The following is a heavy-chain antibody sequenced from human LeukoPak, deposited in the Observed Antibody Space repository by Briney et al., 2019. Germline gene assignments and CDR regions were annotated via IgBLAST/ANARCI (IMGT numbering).Heavy chain of an antibody. CDR3: ARDLNSRAYYDFWSGYSDPNWFDP. J-gene: IGHJ5*02. CDR2: IYTSGST. Sequence: PSETLSLTCTVSGGSISSYYWSWIRQPARKGLEWIGRIYTSGSTNYNPSLKSRVTMSVDTSKNQFSLKLSSVTAADTAVYYCARDLNSRAYYDFWSGYSDPNWFDPWGQGTLVTVSS. V-gene: IGHV4-4*07. CDR1: GGSISSYY. D-gene: IGHD3-3*01.